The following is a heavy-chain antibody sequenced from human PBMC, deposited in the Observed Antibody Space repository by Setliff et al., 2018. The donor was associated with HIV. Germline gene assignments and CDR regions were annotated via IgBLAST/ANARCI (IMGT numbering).Heavy chain of an antibody. V-gene: IGHV4-31*03. Sequence: SETLSLTCTVSGDSISSGGFYCNWFRQYPEKGLEWIGWIHYSGRTNFNPSLRSRATISFDTSKNQFSLNLTSVTAADTAVYYCAGAPFRGSSFGWFDPWGQGTLVTVSS. J-gene: IGHJ5*02. CDR1: GDSISSGGFY. CDR2: IHYSGRT. D-gene: IGHD2-15*01. CDR3: AGAPFRGSSFGWFDP.